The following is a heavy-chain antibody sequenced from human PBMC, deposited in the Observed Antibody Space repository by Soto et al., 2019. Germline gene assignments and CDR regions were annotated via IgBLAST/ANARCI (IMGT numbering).Heavy chain of an antibody. CDR2: ISDDGSTA. D-gene: IGHD1-1*01. V-gene: IGHV3-74*01. J-gene: IGHJ4*02. CDR1: GFTFSAYW. Sequence: PGGSLRLSCAVSGFTFSAYWMHWVRQVPGKGLTWVSRISDDGSTATYADSVKGRFVISRDNAKNGLYLEMNTLRVDDSGLYYCARGPRVSSTGTGAHWGRGTLVTVYS. CDR3: ARGPRVSSTGTGAH.